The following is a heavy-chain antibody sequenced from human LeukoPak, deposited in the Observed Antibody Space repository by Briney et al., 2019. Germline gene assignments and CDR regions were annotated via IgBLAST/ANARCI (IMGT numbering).Heavy chain of an antibody. V-gene: IGHV3-72*01. D-gene: IGHD3-16*02. Sequence: PGGSLRLSCAASGSGFIFSDHWMDWVRQAPGKGLEWLGRIRNKAKSFTTDYAASVKHRFAISRDDSRNSVYLQMNSLRTEDTAVYYCTSVSAGIIEYWGQGTLSPSPQ. J-gene: IGHJ4*02. CDR2: IRNKAKSFTT. CDR1: GSGFIFSDHW. CDR3: TSVSAGIIEY.